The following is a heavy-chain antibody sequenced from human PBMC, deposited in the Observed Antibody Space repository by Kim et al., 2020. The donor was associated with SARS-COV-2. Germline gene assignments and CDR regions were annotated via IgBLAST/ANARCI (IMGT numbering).Heavy chain of an antibody. Sequence: GGSLRLSCAASGFTFSNNYARHSLRPAPERRLGRVSGVNKHAICTYYSDSVRGRFAISRDNPTNTVYLQMNSLRAEDTAVYYCARGTGAGGNNNGFDVWG. CDR1: GFTFSNNYA. CDR2: VNKHAICT. D-gene: IGHD3-10*01. V-gene: IGHV3-23*05. J-gene: IGHJ6*01. CDR3: ARGTGAGGNNNGFDV.